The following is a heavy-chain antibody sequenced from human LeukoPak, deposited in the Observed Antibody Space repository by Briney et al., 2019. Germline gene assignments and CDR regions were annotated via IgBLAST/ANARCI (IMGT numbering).Heavy chain of an antibody. J-gene: IGHJ5*02. V-gene: IGHV3-53*01. Sequence: PGGSLRLSCAASGFTVSTNYISWVRQAPGTGLEWVSVFYPAGTTYYADSVKGRFTISRDNSKNTLYLQMNSLRADDTAVYYCARPWGDVSIATWFNPWGQGTLVTVSS. CDR1: GFTVSTNY. D-gene: IGHD3-16*01. CDR3: ARPWGDVSIATWFNP. CDR2: FYPAGTT.